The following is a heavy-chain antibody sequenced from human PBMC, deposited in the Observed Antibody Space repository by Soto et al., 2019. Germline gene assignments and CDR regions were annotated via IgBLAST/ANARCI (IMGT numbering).Heavy chain of an antibody. V-gene: IGHV4-59*01. CDR1: GASIRSTY. D-gene: IGHD3-16*01. Sequence: SETLSLTCTVSGASIRSTYWSWIRQSPGKGLEWIGYIYYSGTTNYNPSLKNRVTISVDTSKSQLSLKLTSVTAADTAVYYCARGHNLGGSTFDIWGQGTSVTVSS. J-gene: IGHJ3*02. CDR2: IYYSGTT. CDR3: ARGHNLGGSTFDI.